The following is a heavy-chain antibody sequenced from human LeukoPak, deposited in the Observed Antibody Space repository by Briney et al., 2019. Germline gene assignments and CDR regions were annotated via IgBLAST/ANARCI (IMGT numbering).Heavy chain of an antibody. CDR3: ARYGGIAAPPSHYYYYYMDV. CDR2: INHSGST. J-gene: IGHJ6*03. D-gene: IGHD6-6*01. CDR1: GGSFSGYY. V-gene: IGHV4-34*01. Sequence: SETLSLTCAVYGGSFSGYYWSWIRQPPGKGLEWIGEINHSGSTNYNPSLKSRVTISVDTSKNQFSLKLSSVTAADTAVYYCARYGGIAAPPSHYYYYYMDVWGKGTTVTVSS.